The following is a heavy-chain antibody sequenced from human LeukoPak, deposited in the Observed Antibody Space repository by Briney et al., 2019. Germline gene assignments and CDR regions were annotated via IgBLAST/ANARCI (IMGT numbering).Heavy chain of an antibody. Sequence: PSQTLSLTCTVSGGSISSGGYYWSWIRQQPGKGLEWIGYIYYNGNTYYHPSLKSRVTISVDTSKNQFSLHLRSVTAADTAVYYCAREAMVRGGQFDYWGQGTLVTVSS. D-gene: IGHD3-10*01. V-gene: IGHV4-31*03. CDR1: GGSISSGGYY. CDR3: AREAMVRGGQFDY. J-gene: IGHJ4*02. CDR2: IYYNGNT.